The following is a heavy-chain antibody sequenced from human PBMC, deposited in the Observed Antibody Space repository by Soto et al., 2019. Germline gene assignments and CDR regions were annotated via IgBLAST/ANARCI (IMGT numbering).Heavy chain of an antibody. D-gene: IGHD3-22*01. V-gene: IGHV4-61*08. CDR2: INHSGST. CDR1: GVVLGSDAYY. Sequence: SETLSLTCTVSGVVLGSDAYYWSWIRQHPGKGLEWIGEINHSGSTNYNPSLKSRVTISVDTSKNQFSLKPSSVTAADTAVYYCARLYHIRILVRRSGYSTYGMDVWGQGTTVTVSS. CDR3: ARLYHIRILVRRSGYSTYGMDV. J-gene: IGHJ6*02.